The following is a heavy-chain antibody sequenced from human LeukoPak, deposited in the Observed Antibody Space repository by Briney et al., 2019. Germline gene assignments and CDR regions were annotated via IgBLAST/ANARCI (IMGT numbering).Heavy chain of an antibody. J-gene: IGHJ6*03. CDR2: ISGSGGST. CDR1: GFTFSSYA. Sequence: GGSLRLSCAASGFTFSSYAMSWVRQAPGKGLEWVSAISGSGGSTYYVDSVKGRFTISRDNSKNTLFLQMNSLRAEDTAVYYCARVFRTAAARYFYYYYMDVWGKGTTVTVSS. CDR3: ARVFRTAAARYFYYYYMDV. V-gene: IGHV3-23*01. D-gene: IGHD6-13*01.